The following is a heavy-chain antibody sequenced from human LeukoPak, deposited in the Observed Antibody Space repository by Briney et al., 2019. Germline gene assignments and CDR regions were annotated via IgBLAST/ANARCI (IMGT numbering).Heavy chain of an antibody. V-gene: IGHV4-59*01. CDR3: ARVGSGSLYYYYYMDV. CDR2: IYYSGST. D-gene: IGHD3-10*01. CDR1: GDSISSDY. J-gene: IGHJ6*03. Sequence: SETLSLTCAVSGDSISSDYWSWVRQPPGKGLEWIGYIYYSGSTNYNPSLKSRVTISVDTSKNQFSLKLSSVTAADTAVYYCARVGSGSLYYYYYMDVWGKGTTVTISS.